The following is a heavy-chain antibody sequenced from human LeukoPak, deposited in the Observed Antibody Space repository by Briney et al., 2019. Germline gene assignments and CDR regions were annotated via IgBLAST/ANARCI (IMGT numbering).Heavy chain of an antibody. J-gene: IGHJ5*02. V-gene: IGHV4-59*01. CDR1: GGSISSYY. CDR3: ARADPIVAAAGRLWFDP. CDR2: IYYSGST. Sequence: SETLSLTCTVSGGSISSYYWSWIRRPPGKGLEWIGYIYYSGSTNYNPSLKSRVTISVDTSKNQFSLKLSSVTAADTAVYYCARADPIVAAAGRLWFDPWGQGTLVTVSS. D-gene: IGHD6-13*01.